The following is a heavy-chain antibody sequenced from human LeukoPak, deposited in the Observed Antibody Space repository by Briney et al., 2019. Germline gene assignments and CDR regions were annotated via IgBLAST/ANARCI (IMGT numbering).Heavy chain of an antibody. V-gene: IGHV3-30*02. Sequence: RSLTLSCPASGFTFSSYGMHWVRPAPGKGLGWVAFILFDGSNKYYADYVKGRVTISRDNSKNTLYLQINNLRAEDTAVYYCARPRYSGRYYFDYWGQGTLVTVS. CDR2: ILFDGSNK. D-gene: IGHD1-26*01. CDR3: ARPRYSGRYYFDY. J-gene: IGHJ4*02. CDR1: GFTFSSYG.